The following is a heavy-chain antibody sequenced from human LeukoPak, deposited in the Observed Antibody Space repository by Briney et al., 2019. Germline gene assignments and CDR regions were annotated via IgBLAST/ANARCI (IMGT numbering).Heavy chain of an antibody. CDR3: ARQIFGGNWFDP. CDR2: IYYSGST. V-gene: IGHV4-59*12. J-gene: IGHJ5*02. D-gene: IGHD3-3*01. CDR1: GGSISSYY. Sequence: SETLSLTCTVSGGSISSYYWSWIRQPPGKGLEWIGYIYYSGSTNYNPSLKSRVTMSVDTSKNQFSLKLSSVTAADTAVYYCARQIFGGNWFDPWGQGTLVTVSS.